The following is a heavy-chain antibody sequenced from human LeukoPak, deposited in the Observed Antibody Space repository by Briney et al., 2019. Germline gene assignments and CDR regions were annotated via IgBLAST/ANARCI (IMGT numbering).Heavy chain of an antibody. D-gene: IGHD2-2*01. V-gene: IGHV4-59*01. CDR1: GGSISSYY. CDR3: ARERCSSTTCHFDY. CDR2: IYYSGST. J-gene: IGHJ4*02. Sequence: SETLSLTCTVSGGSISSYYWSWIRQPPGKRLEWIGYIYYSGSTNYNPSLKSRVTISVDTSKNQFSLKLSSVTVADTAVYYCARERCSSTTCHFDYWGQGTLVTVSS.